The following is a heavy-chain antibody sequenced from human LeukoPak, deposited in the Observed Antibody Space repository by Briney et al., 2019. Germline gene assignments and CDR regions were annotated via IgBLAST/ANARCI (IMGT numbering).Heavy chain of an antibody. CDR1: GFTFSSYA. V-gene: IGHV3-23*01. CDR2: ISGSAGTT. CDR3: AKGTNILTGSPTDY. D-gene: IGHD3-9*01. J-gene: IGHJ4*02. Sequence: GGSLRLSCAASGFTFSSYAMSWVHQAPGKGLEWVSGISGSAGTTYYADSVKGRFTITRDNSKNTLYLQMNSLRAEDTAVYYCAKGTNILTGSPTDYWGQGTLVTVSS.